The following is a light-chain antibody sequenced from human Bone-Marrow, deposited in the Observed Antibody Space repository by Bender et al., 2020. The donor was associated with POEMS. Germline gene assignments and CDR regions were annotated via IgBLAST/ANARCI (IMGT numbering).Light chain of an antibody. CDR3: SSYARGGTVV. J-gene: IGLJ3*02. V-gene: IGLV2-14*01. Sequence: QSALTQPPSASGSPGQSITISCSGSSRDIGASYYVSWFQQHPGKAPKLMIFGITDRPSGVSNRFSGSRSGYTASLTISGLQADDEADYYCSSYARGGTVVFGGGTKVTVL. CDR2: GIT. CDR1: SRDIGASYY.